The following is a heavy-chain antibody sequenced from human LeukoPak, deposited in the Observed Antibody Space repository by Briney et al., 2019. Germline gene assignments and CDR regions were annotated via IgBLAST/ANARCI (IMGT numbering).Heavy chain of an antibody. J-gene: IGHJ5*02. D-gene: IGHD2-15*01. CDR2: ISAYNGNR. CDR1: GYTFTIDG. CDR3: ARGYCSGGSCYWFDP. V-gene: IGHV1-18*01. Sequence: ASVKVSCKASGYTFTIDGISWVRQAPGQGLEWMGWISAYNGNRNYAQKVEGRVTMTTDTSTNTAYMELRGLRSDDTALYYCARGYCSGGSCYWFDPWGQGTLVTVSS.